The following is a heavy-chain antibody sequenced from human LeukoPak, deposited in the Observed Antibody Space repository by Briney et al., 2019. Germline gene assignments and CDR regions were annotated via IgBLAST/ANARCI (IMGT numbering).Heavy chain of an antibody. CDR2: ISYDGSNK. J-gene: IGHJ4*02. V-gene: IGHV3-30*04. CDR3: ARDLAAMVTSWETTFDY. D-gene: IGHD5-18*01. CDR1: GFTFSSYA. Sequence: GGSLRLSCAASGFTFSSYAMHWVRQAPGKGLEWVAVISYDGSNKYYADSVKGRFTISRDNSKNTLYLQMNSLRAEDTAVYYCARDLAAMVTSWETTFDYWGQGTLVTVSS.